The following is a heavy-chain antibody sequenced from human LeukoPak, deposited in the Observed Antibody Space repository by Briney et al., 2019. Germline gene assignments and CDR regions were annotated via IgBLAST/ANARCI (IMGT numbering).Heavy chain of an antibody. CDR2: ISGSGGST. Sequence: GRSLRLSCAASGFTFSSYGMCWVRQAPGKVLEWVSAISGSGGSTYYADSVKGRFTISRDNSKNTLYLQMNSLRAEDTAVYYCAKDPWTGYSSSWAYFDYWGQGTLVTVSS. V-gene: IGHV3-23*01. CDR3: AKDPWTGYSSSWAYFDY. D-gene: IGHD6-13*01. J-gene: IGHJ4*02. CDR1: GFTFSSYG.